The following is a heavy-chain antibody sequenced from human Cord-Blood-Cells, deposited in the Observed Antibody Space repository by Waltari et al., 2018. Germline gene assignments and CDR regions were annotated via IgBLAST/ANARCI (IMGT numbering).Heavy chain of an antibody. J-gene: IGHJ5*02. V-gene: IGHV1-8*03. Sequence: QVQLVQSGAAGKKPGASVKVSGKASGYTFPTYDITWLRLATGQGLEWMGWMNPNSGNTGYAQKFQGRVTITRNTSISTAYMELSSLRSEDTAVYYCARRVLGFWSGYYNWFDPWGQGTLVTVSS. CDR3: ARRVLGFWSGYYNWFDP. D-gene: IGHD3-3*01. CDR2: MNPNSGNT. CDR1: GYTFPTYD.